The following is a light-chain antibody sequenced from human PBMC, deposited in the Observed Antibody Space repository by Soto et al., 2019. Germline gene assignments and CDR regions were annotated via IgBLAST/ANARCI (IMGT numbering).Light chain of an antibody. CDR2: DAS. Sequence: EIVLTQSPATLSLSPGERATLSCRASQSVSSYLAWYQQKPGQAPRLLIYDASNRATGIPARFSGSGSGTDFTLTISSLEPEDFAVYYCQALTFGGGTKVEIK. CDR3: QALT. J-gene: IGKJ4*01. V-gene: IGKV3-11*01. CDR1: QSVSSY.